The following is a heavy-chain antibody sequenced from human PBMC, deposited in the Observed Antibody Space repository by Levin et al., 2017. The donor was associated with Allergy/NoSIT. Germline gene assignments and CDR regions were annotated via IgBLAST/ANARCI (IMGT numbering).Heavy chain of an antibody. CDR1: GFTFSSYG. D-gene: IGHD2-2*02. CDR2: IWYDGSNK. CDR3: ARADCSSTSCYIYYYYMDV. J-gene: IGHJ6*03. V-gene: IGHV3-33*01. Sequence: GESLKISCAASGFTFSSYGMHWVRQAPGKGLEWVAVIWYDGSNKYYADSVKGRFTISRDNSKNTLYLQMNSLRAEDTAVYYCARADCSSTSCYIYYYYMDVWGKGTTVTVSS.